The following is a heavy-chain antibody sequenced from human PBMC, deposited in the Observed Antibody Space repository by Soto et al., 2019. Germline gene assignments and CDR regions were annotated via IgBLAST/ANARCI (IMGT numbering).Heavy chain of an antibody. V-gene: IGHV1-69*13. CDR2: IIPIFGTA. Sequence: SVKVSCKASGGTFSSYAISWVRQAPGQGLEWMGGIIPIFGTANYAQKFQGRVTITADESTSTAYLELSSLRSEDTAVYYCARDQGYYDSSGYWPYYGMDVWGQGTTVTVSS. CDR3: ARDQGYYDSSGYWPYYGMDV. J-gene: IGHJ6*02. D-gene: IGHD3-22*01. CDR1: GGTFSSYA.